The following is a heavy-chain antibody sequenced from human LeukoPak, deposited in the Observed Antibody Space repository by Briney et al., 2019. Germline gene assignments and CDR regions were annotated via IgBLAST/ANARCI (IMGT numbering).Heavy chain of an antibody. D-gene: IGHD2-15*01. CDR2: MHPESGNT. CDR1: GYTFTSYD. Sequence: ASVQVSCKTSGYTFTSYDIHWVRQATGQGLEWMGWMHPESGNTGYAPRFHGRVTMTRDTSISTAYMELSSLRSEDTAVYYCARAGGYCGRISCPYYFDYWGQGSLVAVSS. J-gene: IGHJ4*02. V-gene: IGHV1-8*01. CDR3: ARAGGYCGRISCPYYFDY.